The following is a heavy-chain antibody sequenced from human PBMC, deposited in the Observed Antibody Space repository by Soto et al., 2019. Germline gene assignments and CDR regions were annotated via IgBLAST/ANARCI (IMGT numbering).Heavy chain of an antibody. CDR2: ISYDGSNK. Sequence: GGSLRLSCAASGFTFSSYGMHWVRQAPGKGLEWVAVISYDGSNKYYADSVKGRFTISRDNSKNTLYLQMNSLGTEDTAVYYCAKDQDSSGWYVSQYYYYGMDVWGQGTTVTVSS. D-gene: IGHD6-19*01. CDR3: AKDQDSSGWYVSQYYYYGMDV. J-gene: IGHJ6*02. CDR1: GFTFSSYG. V-gene: IGHV3-30*18.